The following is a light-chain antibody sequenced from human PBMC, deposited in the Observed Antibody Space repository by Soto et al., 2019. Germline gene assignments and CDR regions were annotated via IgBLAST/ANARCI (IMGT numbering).Light chain of an antibody. V-gene: IGKV1-39*01. Sequence: DIQMTQSPSSLSASVGDRVTITCRASQSISTYLNWYQQTPGKAPKLLIYAASSLQSGVPSRFSGSGSGTDFTLTISSLHPEDSATYYCQQSYSTPPKFGQGTKVDIK. CDR2: AAS. CDR1: QSISTY. J-gene: IGKJ1*01. CDR3: QQSYSTPPK.